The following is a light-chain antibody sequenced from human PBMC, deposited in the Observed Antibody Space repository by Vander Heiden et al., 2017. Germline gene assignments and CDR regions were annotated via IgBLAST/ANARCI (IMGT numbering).Light chain of an antibody. J-gene: IGLJ2*01. CDR3: QSADSSGTNVV. CDR2: KDS. Sequence: SYELTHPPSVSVSPGQTDRITCSGDALTRQYAYWYQQEPGQAPVLVIYKDSEMPSGIPERFSGSSSGTTVTLTISGVQAEDEADYYCQSADSSGTNVVFGGGTKLTVL. CDR1: ALTRQY. V-gene: IGLV3-25*03.